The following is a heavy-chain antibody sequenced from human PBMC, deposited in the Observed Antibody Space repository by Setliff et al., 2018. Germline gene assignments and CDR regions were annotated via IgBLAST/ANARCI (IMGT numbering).Heavy chain of an antibody. D-gene: IGHD3-10*01. CDR3: ARHEFVGGYYGSVTYRHFDY. Sequence: ETLSLTCTVSGDSISSTSYQWGWVRQPPGKGLEWNGSIYYTGTAYYNPSLKSRVTISVDTSKNQFSLQVTSLAATDTALYFCARHEFVGGYYGSVTYRHFDYWGQGILVTVSS. CDR1: GDSISSTSYQ. CDR2: IYYTGTA. V-gene: IGHV4-39*01. J-gene: IGHJ4*02.